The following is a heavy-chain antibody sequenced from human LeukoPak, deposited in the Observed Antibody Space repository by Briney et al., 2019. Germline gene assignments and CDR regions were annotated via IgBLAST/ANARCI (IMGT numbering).Heavy chain of an antibody. CDR3: ARAYCSGGSCYGPGVY. CDR1: GFTFSSYG. D-gene: IGHD2-15*01. V-gene: IGHV3-33*01. Sequence: PGGSLRLSCAASGFTFSSYGMHWVRQAPGKGLEGVAVIWYDGSNKYYADSVKGRFTISRDNSKNTLYLQMNSLRAEDTAVYYCARAYCSGGSCYGPGVYWGQGTLVAVSS. CDR2: IWYDGSNK. J-gene: IGHJ4*02.